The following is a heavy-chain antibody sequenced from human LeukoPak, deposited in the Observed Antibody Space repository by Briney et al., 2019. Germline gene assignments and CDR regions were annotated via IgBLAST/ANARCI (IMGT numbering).Heavy chain of an antibody. D-gene: IGHD3-3*01. CDR3: ARGNYDVDY. J-gene: IGHJ4*02. Sequence: GGSLRLSCAVSGFTFSSDWMHWVRQAPGKGLVLVSRINSYGSRRSYADSVQGRFTNSRDNPKTTMHMPMNSLSADDTAVYYCARGNYDVDYWGQGTLVTVSS. V-gene: IGHV3-74*01. CDR1: GFTFSSDW. CDR2: INSYGSRR.